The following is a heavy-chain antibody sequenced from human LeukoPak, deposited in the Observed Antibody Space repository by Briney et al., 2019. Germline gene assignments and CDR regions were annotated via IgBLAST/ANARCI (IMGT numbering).Heavy chain of an antibody. CDR1: GYTFAGYY. V-gene: IGHV1-18*04. CDR3: ARGAVADDY. J-gene: IGHJ4*02. Sequence: ASVKVSCKASGYTFAGYYMHWVRQAPGQGLEWMGWISAYNGNTNYAQKLQGRVTMTTDTSTSTAYMELRSLRSDDTAVYYCARGAVADDYWGQGTLVTVSS. CDR2: ISAYNGNT. D-gene: IGHD6-19*01.